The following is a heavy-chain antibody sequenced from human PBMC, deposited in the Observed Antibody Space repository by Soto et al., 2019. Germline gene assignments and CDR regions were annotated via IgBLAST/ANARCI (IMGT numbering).Heavy chain of an antibody. CDR3: ASGRDSSSWYEGGDAHYYGMDV. J-gene: IGHJ6*02. D-gene: IGHD6-13*01. CDR2: IIPIFGTA. CDR1: GGTFSSYA. Sequence: SVKVSCKASGGTFSSYAISWVRQAPGQGLEWMGGIIPIFGTANYAQKFQGRVTITADKSTSTAYMELSSLRSEDTAVYYCASGRDSSSWYEGGDAHYYGMDVWGQGTTVTVSS. V-gene: IGHV1-69*06.